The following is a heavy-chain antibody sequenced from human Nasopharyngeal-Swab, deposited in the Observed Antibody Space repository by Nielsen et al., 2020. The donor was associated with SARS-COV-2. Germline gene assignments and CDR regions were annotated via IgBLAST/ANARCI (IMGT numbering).Heavy chain of an antibody. D-gene: IGHD2-15*01. CDR2: IRSKAKNYAT. J-gene: IGHJ4*02. CDR3: VRHVEGDRPW. CDR1: GFTFSDSS. V-gene: IGHV3-73*01. Sequence: GGSLRLSCAASGFTFSDSSMRWVRQASGKGLELVGRIRSKAKNYATAYSASVKGRFTISRDDSKDTAYLQMNSLKTEDTAIYYCVRHVEGDRPWWGQGTLVTVSS.